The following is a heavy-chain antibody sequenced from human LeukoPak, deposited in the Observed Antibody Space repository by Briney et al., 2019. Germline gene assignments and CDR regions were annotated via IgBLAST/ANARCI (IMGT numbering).Heavy chain of an antibody. CDR1: GGSFSGYY. J-gene: IGHJ4*02. CDR2: INHSGST. Sequence: PSETLSLTCAVYGGSFSGYYWSWIRQPPGKGLEWIGEINHSGSTNYNPSLKSRVTISVDTSKNQFSLKLSSVTAADTAVCYCARGPPNTATDYWGQGTLVTVSS. V-gene: IGHV4-34*01. CDR3: ARGPPNTATDY. D-gene: IGHD5-18*01.